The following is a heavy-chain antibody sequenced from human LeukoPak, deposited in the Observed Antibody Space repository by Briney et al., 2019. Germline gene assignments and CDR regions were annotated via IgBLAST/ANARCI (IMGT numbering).Heavy chain of an antibody. Sequence: SETLSLTCTVSGGSISSYYWSWIRQPPGKGLEWIGYIYYSGSTNYNPSLKSRVTISVDTSKNQFSLKLRSVTAADTAVYYCARGRDTAMVTPYYYYYMDVWGKGTTVTVSS. J-gene: IGHJ6*03. D-gene: IGHD5-18*01. CDR2: IYYSGST. CDR3: ARGRDTAMVTPYYYYYMDV. CDR1: GGSISSYY. V-gene: IGHV4-59*01.